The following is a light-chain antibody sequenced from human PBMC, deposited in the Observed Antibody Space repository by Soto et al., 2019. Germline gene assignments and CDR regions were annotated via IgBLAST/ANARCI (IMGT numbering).Light chain of an antibody. V-gene: IGKV1-5*03. CDR3: QQYNNYWT. J-gene: IGKJ1*01. Sequence: DIQMTQSPSTLSASVGDRVTITCRASQSVSSSLAWYQQKPGKAPKLLIYKASSLESGVPSRFSGSGSETEVTLTITSVQPDDFATYYCQQYNNYWTFGQGTKVEIK. CDR2: KAS. CDR1: QSVSSS.